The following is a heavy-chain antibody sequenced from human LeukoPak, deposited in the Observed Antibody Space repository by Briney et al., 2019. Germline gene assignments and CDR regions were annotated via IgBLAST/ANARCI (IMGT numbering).Heavy chain of an antibody. CDR2: INHSGST. V-gene: IGHV4-34*01. CDR3: ARTEQTGDYFDY. J-gene: IGHJ4*02. Sequence: SETLSLTCVVYGGSFSGYYWSWIRQPPGKGLEWIGEINHSGSTNYNPSLKSRVTISVDTSKNLFSLKLSSVTAADTAVYYCARTEQTGDYFDYWGQGTLVTVSS. D-gene: IGHD3-10*01. CDR1: GGSFSGYY.